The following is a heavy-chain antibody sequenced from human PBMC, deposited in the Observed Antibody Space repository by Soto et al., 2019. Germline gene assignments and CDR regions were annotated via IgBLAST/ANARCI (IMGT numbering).Heavy chain of an antibody. V-gene: IGHV4-31*03. D-gene: IGHD6-19*01. CDR2: IHYSGST. CDR1: GGSISSGGYY. J-gene: IGHJ4*02. Sequence: QVQLQESGPGLVKPSQTLSLTCTVSGGSISSGGYYWSWIRQHPGKGLEWIGYIHYSGSTYYNPSLKSRVIVSGDTSKNQFSLKLSSMTAAATAVYYCASGFTQWLDIDYWGQGTLVTVSS. CDR3: ASGFTQWLDIDY.